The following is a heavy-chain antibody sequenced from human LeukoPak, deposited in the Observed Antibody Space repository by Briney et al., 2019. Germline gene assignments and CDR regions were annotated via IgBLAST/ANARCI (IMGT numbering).Heavy chain of an antibody. Sequence: GGSLRLSCVASGLTFSSRDWMTWVRQAPGKGLEWVSVISGSGDKSYYTDSVKGRFTVSRDNSKNTVYLQMNSLRAEDTAVYYCAKGPRTVRFGDRHKGMFDYWGQGTLVTVSS. CDR3: AKGPRTVRFGDRHKGMFDY. D-gene: IGHD3-10*01. CDR1: GLTFSSRDW. J-gene: IGHJ4*02. CDR2: ISGSGDKS. V-gene: IGHV3-23*01.